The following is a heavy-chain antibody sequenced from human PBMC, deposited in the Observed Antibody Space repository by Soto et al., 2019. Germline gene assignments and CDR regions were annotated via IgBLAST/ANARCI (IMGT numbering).Heavy chain of an antibody. CDR1: GGTFSTSA. CDR2: IMPVFATP. D-gene: IGHD3-3*02. CDR3: ARDKDRQQLGANYYYILDV. V-gene: IGHV1-69*12. Sequence: QVQLMQSGAEVKKPGSSVKVSCKASGGTFSTSAISWVRQAPGEGLEWVGGIMPVFATPDYAQKFQGRVTISADESTTTAYLELTSLPTDDTAVYYCARDKDRQQLGANYYYILDVWGQGTAITVSS. J-gene: IGHJ6*02.